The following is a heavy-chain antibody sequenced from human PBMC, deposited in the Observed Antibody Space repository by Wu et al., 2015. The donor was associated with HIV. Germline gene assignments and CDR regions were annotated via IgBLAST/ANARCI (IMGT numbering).Heavy chain of an antibody. J-gene: IGHJ4*02. CDR3: ARDGDYYGTGRFGDLDY. CDR1: GYSFTGFS. Sequence: QIQLIQSGAEVKKAGASVKVSCKASGYSFTGFSISWVRQAPGQRLEWMGWISCHTENXVYEQKFQDRFTMTIDRFNFIAYMELRSLRSDDTAFYYCARDGDYYGTGRFGDLDYWGQGTLVTVSP. D-gene: IGHD3-10*01. V-gene: IGHV1-18*01. CDR2: ISCHTENX.